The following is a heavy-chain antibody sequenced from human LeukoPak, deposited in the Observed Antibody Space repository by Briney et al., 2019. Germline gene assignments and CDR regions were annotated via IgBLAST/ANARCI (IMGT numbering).Heavy chain of an antibody. V-gene: IGHV4-38-2*02. D-gene: IGHD2-2*01. CDR1: GYSIGSGYY. CDR3: ARGGSRYQLLNWFDP. Sequence: SETLSLTCTVSGYSIGSGYYWAWIRQTPGKGLEWIGSIYHTSSTYRNPSLRSRVTISVDTSKNQFSLNLTSLTAADTAVYYCARGGSRYQLLNWFDPWGQGTLVTVSS. CDR2: IYHTSST. J-gene: IGHJ5*02.